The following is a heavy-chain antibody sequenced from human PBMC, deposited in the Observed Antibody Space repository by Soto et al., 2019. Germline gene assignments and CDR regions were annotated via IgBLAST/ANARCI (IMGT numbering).Heavy chain of an antibody. J-gene: IGHJ4*02. V-gene: IGHV3-53*04. Sequence: GGSLRLSCAASGFTVSSNYMSWVRQAPGKGLEWVSVIYSGGSTYYADSVKGRFTISRHNSKNTLYLQMNSLRAEDTAVYYCARAGGSCSGGSCYSLHFDYWGQGTLVTVSS. CDR1: GFTVSSNY. CDR2: IYSGGST. CDR3: ARAGGSCSGGSCYSLHFDY. D-gene: IGHD2-15*01.